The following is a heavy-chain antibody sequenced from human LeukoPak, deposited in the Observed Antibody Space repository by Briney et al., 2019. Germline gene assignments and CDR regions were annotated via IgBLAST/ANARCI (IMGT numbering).Heavy chain of an antibody. CDR3: ARGFLGDAFDI. J-gene: IGHJ3*02. D-gene: IGHD3-3*01. CDR2: INPTSGYT. CDR1: GFTFSDYY. Sequence: KPGGSLRLSCAASGFTFSDYYMSWIRQAPGKGLEWLSYINPTSGYTPYADSVRGRFTISRDNAKNSLYLQMNSLRAEDTAVYYCARGFLGDAFDIWGQGTMVTVSS. V-gene: IGHV3-11*05.